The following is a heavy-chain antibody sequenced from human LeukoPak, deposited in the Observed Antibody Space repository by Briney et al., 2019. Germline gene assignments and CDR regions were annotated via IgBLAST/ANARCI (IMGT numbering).Heavy chain of an antibody. CDR1: GGDLNAYG. V-gene: IGHV1-69*13. CDR3: ARDSVDDTTGYSVFDS. D-gene: IGHD3-9*01. CDR2: TIPVLGAA. Sequence: GASVKVSCKASGGDLNAYGFTWVRRAPGQGLEWVGGTIPVLGAAFYAQRFHGRVTITADGSTSTVYMELSNLRSEDTAVYYCARDSVDDTTGYSVFDSWGQGSLVTVSS. J-gene: IGHJ4*02.